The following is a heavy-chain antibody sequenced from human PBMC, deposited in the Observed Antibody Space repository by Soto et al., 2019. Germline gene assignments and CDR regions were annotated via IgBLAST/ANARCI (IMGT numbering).Heavy chain of an antibody. CDR2: MLYSGLT. CDR3: APLSVSLSGPYGIHV. V-gene: IGHV4-39*01. J-gene: IGHJ6*03. D-gene: IGHD2-15*01. Sequence: PSETRSLTCSVAAYSVTSSDYYRAWIRQPPGKGLEWIGSMLYSGLTYYNPSLKSRVTLPVDTSKNQFTVRLNSVTAADTAVYYCAPLSVSLSGPYGIHVWRKGTTVTV. CDR1: AYSVTSSDYY.